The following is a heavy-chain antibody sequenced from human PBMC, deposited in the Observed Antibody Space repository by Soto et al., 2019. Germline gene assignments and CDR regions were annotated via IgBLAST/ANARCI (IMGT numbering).Heavy chain of an antibody. J-gene: IGHJ4*02. Sequence: ASVKVSCKASGYTFTGYYMHWVRQAPGQGLEWMGWINPNSGGTNYAQKFQGWVTMTRDTSISTAYMELSRLRSDDTAVYYCARGSCTNGVCYDYWGQGTLVTVSS. D-gene: IGHD2-8*01. V-gene: IGHV1-2*04. CDR1: GYTFTGYY. CDR3: ARGSCTNGVCYDY. CDR2: INPNSGGT.